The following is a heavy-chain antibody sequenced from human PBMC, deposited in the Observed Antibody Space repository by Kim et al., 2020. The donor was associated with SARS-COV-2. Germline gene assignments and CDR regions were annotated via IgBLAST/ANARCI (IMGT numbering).Heavy chain of an antibody. J-gene: IGHJ6*02. CDR2: I. V-gene: IGHV3-21*01. CDR3: AGGENCGDMDV. D-gene: IGHD7-27*01. Sequence: IYDANSVKGRFTISRDNAKTSLYLQMNSLRAEDTAVYYCAGGENCGDMDVWGQGTTVTVSS.